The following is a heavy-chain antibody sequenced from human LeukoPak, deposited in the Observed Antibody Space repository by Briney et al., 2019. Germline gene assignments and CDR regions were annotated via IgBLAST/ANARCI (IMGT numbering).Heavy chain of an antibody. CDR3: VRGSTDWNGMDV. CDR1: GFTFSNHY. CDR2: IDPNGRYT. Sequence: GGSLRLSCAASGFTFSNHYMHWVRHAPGKGLVSVPRIDPNGRYTSYADSVKGRFTISRDNAKNTLYLQMNTLGAEDTALYYCVRGSTDWNGMDVWGQGTTVTVSS. J-gene: IGHJ6*02. D-gene: IGHD6-19*01. V-gene: IGHV3-74*01.